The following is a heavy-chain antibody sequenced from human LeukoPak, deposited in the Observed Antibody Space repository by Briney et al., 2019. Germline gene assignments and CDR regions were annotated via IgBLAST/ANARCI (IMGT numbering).Heavy chain of an antibody. J-gene: IGHJ4*02. CDR2: IYYSGST. CDR1: GGSISSYY. Sequence: PSETLSLTCSVSGGSISSYYWSWIRQPPGKGLERIGYIYYSGSTNYNTSLKSRVTISVDMSKNQFSLKLSSVTAADTAVYYCARAVTYYYDSSGYPTLDYWGQGTLVTVSP. V-gene: IGHV4-59*08. D-gene: IGHD3-22*01. CDR3: ARAVTYYYDSSGYPTLDY.